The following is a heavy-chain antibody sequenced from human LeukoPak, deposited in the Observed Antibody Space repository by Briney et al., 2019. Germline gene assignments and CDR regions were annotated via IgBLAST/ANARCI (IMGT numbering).Heavy chain of an antibody. J-gene: IGHJ6*04. CDR1: GFTFDDYG. Sequence: GGSLRLSCAASGFTFDDYGMSWVRQAPGKGREWGSGIMWDGGSTGYAGSVKGRLTISRDNAKNSLYLQMNSLRAEDTALYYCASDFWSGSVKEMAVWGKGSTVTVSS. CDR3: ASDFWSGSVKEMAV. CDR2: IMWDGGST. V-gene: IGHV3-20*04. D-gene: IGHD3-3*01.